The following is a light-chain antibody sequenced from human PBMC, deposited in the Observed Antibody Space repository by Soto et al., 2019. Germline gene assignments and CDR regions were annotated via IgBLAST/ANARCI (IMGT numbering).Light chain of an antibody. CDR1: HSVSTY. CDR2: DAS. V-gene: IGKV3-11*01. J-gene: IGKJ1*01. CDR3: QQRFTWPT. Sequence: EVVLTQYPVTLSLSPGERAALSCRASHSVSTYLAWYQQKPGQAPRLLIYDASNRATGVPDRFSGGGSGTDFTLTISSLEPEDFAVYYCQQRFTWPTFGQGTKV.